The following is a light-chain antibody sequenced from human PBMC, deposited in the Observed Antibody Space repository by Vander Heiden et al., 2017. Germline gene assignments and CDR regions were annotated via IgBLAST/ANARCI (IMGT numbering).Light chain of an antibody. CDR2: DAS. CDR1: ETIVRW. CDR3: QQYNGYFKT. V-gene: IGKV1-5*01. Sequence: IQVTQSPSTLFASVGDPVTITCRASETIVRWLAWYQQKPGKAPKLLIYDASSLERGVPSRFSGSGFETEFTLTISSLEPDDFATYYCQQYNGYFKTFGQGTKLEIK. J-gene: IGKJ2*01.